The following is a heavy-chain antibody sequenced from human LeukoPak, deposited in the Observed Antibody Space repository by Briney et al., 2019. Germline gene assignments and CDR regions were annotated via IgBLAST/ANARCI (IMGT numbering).Heavy chain of an antibody. CDR1: GFTFSSYA. J-gene: IGHJ6*03. CDR3: AKDGIAARDYYYYHYMDV. D-gene: IGHD6-6*01. CDR2: FSGSGGST. Sequence: PGGSLRLSCAASGFTFSSYAMSWVRQAPGKGLEWVSTFSGSGGSTHYADSVKGRFTISRDNSKNTLYLQMNSLRAEDTAVYYCAKDGIAARDYYYYHYMDVWGKGTTVTVSS. V-gene: IGHV3-23*01.